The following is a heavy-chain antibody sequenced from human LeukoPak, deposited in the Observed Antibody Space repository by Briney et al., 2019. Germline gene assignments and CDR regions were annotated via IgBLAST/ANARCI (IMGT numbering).Heavy chain of an antibody. J-gene: IGHJ4*02. D-gene: IGHD3-10*01. CDR1: GGSISSYY. CDR3: ARDTRAGISYFDY. CDR2: IYYSGST. V-gene: IGHV4-59*01. Sequence: SETLSLTCTVSGGSISSYYWSWIRQPPGKGLEWIGYIYYSGSTNYNPSLKSRVTISVDTSKNQFSLKLSSVTAADTAVYYCARDTRAGISYFDYWGQGTLVTVSS.